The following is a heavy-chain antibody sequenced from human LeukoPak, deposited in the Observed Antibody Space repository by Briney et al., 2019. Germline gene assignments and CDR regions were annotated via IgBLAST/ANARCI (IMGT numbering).Heavy chain of an antibody. J-gene: IGHJ6*02. CDR1: GYSFTSYW. D-gene: IGHD6-13*01. CDR2: IYPGDSDT. Sequence: GESLKISSNASGYSFTSYWIGWVRQMPGKGLEWMGIIYPGDSDTRYSPSFQGQVTNSADKSISTAYLQWSSLKASYTAMYYCASLFPSSSWSNQYYYYYGMDVWGQGTTVTVS. V-gene: IGHV5-51*01. CDR3: ASLFPSSSWSNQYYYYYGMDV.